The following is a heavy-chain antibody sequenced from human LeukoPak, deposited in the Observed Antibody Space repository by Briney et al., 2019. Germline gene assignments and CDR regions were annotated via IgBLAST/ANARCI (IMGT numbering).Heavy chain of an antibody. CDR2: ISGSGGST. D-gene: IGHD6-13*01. J-gene: IGHJ4*02. CDR1: GFTFSSYA. V-gene: IGHV3-23*01. Sequence: PGGSLRLSCAASGFTFSSYAMSWVRQAPGKGLEWVSAISGSGGSTYYADSVKGRFTISRDNSKNTLYLQMNSLRAEDTAVYYCASGIAAAGNVPPWGAKFDYWGQGTLVTVSS. CDR3: ASGIAAAGNVPPWGAKFDY.